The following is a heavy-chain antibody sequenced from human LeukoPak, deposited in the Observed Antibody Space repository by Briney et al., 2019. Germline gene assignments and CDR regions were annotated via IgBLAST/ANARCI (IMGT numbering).Heavy chain of an antibody. D-gene: IGHD6-13*01. CDR2: SYYSGST. CDR3: ARHRAAAGTGDVYWFDP. CDR1: GGSISSSSYY. Sequence: SETLSLTCTVSGGSISSSSYYWGWIRQPPGQGLEWIGSSYYSGSTYYNPSPKSRGTISVDTSKNQFPLKLSSVTAADAAVYYCARHRAAAGTGDVYWFDPGGQGTRVTVSS. J-gene: IGHJ5*02. V-gene: IGHV4-39*01.